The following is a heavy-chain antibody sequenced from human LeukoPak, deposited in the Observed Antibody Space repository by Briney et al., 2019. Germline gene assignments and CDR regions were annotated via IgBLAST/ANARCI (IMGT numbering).Heavy chain of an antibody. CDR3: ARVEGSWFGVKWFDP. J-gene: IGHJ5*02. D-gene: IGHD3-10*01. V-gene: IGHV4-38-2*02. CDR1: GYSISSGYF. CDR2: IYHSGTT. Sequence: SETLSLTCTVSGYSISSGYFWGWIRQPPGKGLEWIGSIYHSGTTYYNPSLKSRVTISVDTSKNQFSLKLSSVTAADTAVYYCARVEGSWFGVKWFDPWGQGTLVTVSS.